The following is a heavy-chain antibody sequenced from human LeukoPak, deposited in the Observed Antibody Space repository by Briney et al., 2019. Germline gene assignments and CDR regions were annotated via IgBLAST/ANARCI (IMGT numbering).Heavy chain of an antibody. V-gene: IGHV1-46*01. J-gene: IGHJ5*02. D-gene: IGHD3-22*01. CDR2: INPSGTGT. CDR3: AREIYYDSP. CDR1: GYTITNNY. Sequence: ASVKVSCKASGYTITNNYMHWVRQAPGQGLEWMGVINPSGTGTSYAQKFQGRVTMTRDMSTSTVYMELSSLRSEDTAVYYCAREIYYDSPWGQGTLVTVSS.